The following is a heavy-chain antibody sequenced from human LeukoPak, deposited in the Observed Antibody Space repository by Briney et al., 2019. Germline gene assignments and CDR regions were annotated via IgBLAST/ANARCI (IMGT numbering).Heavy chain of an antibody. V-gene: IGHV5-51*01. CDR3: ARLTFWSGYEG. CDR1: GYSFTSYW. Sequence: GAALKISCKGSGYSFTSYWIGWVRPMPGKGLGWMGIIYPGDPDTRYSPSFQGQVTISADKSISTAYLQWSSLKASDTAMYYCARLTFWSGYEGWGQGTLVTVSS. CDR2: IYPGDPDT. D-gene: IGHD3-3*01. J-gene: IGHJ4*02.